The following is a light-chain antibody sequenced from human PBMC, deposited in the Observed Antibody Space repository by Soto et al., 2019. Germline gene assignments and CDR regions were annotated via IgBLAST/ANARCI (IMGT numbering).Light chain of an antibody. V-gene: IGLV1-51*01. CDR2: ENN. J-gene: IGLJ2*01. CDR3: ESWDSSLSAVV. CDR1: TSNTGNNY. Sequence: QSVLTQPPSVSAAPGQRVTITCSGSTSNTGNNYVSWYQQLPGTATKIFIYENNKRPSGIPERFSGSKAGTSATMGITGLQTGDEDDYYCESWDSSLSAVVFGGRTKLTVL.